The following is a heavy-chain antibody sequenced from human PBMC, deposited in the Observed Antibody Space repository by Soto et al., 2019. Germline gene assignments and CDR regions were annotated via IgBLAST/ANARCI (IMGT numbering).Heavy chain of an antibody. CDR3: AREGYYADTGIYPGWFDP. J-gene: IGHJ5*02. V-gene: IGHV1-69*06. D-gene: IGHD3-10*01. Sequence: QVQLVQSGAEMQKPGSSVKVSCKTSGGSFSNYAISWVRQAPGQGLEWMGAIIPIFGTLNYAQKFQGRVTFTADKSTSTAYMELSSLRSEATAVYYCAREGYYADTGIYPGWFDPWGQGTLVTVSS. CDR2: IIPIFGTL. CDR1: GGSFSNYA.